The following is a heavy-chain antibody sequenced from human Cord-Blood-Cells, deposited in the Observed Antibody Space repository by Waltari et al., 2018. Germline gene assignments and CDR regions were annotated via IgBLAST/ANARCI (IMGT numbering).Heavy chain of an antibody. V-gene: IGHV3-30*04. CDR3: ARDDYYDSSPFDY. Sequence: QVQLVESGGGVVQPGRSLRLSCAASGFTFSSYAMPWVRRAPGKGMEWVAVISYDGSNKYYADSVKGRFTISRDNSKNTLYLQMNSLRAEDTAVYYCARDDYYDSSPFDYWGQGTLVTVSS. J-gene: IGHJ4*02. CDR2: ISYDGSNK. D-gene: IGHD3-22*01. CDR1: GFTFSSYA.